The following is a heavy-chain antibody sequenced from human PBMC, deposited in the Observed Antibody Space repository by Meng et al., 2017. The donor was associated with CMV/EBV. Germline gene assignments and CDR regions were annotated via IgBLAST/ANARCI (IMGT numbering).Heavy chain of an antibody. CDR3: ARGGFLEWLTHNYYYGMDV. Sequence: ASVKVSCKASGYTFTSYGISWVRQAPGQGLEWMGWISAYNGNTNYAQKLQGRVTMTTDTSTSTAYMELRSLRSDDTAVYYCARGGFLEWLTHNYYYGMDVWGQGTTVTVSS. CDR2: ISAYNGNT. J-gene: IGHJ6*02. V-gene: IGHV1-18*01. CDR1: GYTFTSYG. D-gene: IGHD3-3*01.